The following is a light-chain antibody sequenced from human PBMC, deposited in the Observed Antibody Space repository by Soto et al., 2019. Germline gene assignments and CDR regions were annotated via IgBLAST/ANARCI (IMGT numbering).Light chain of an antibody. CDR2: RAS. CDR3: QQYGSSPQT. J-gene: IGKJ1*01. V-gene: IGKV3-15*01. Sequence: IVMTQSPATLSVSPGERATLSCRASQNIYSNVAWYQQRPGQAPRLLIYRASTRATGIPARFSGSGSGTDFTLTISRLEPEDFAVYYCQQYGSSPQTFGQGTKVDIK. CDR1: QNIYSN.